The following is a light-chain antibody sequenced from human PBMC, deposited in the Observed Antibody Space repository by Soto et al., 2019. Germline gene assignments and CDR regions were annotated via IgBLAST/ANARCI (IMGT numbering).Light chain of an antibody. CDR3: QQYNEWPPFT. J-gene: IGKJ5*01. V-gene: IGKV3-15*01. CDR1: QSVSSK. Sequence: VMTQSAAALSVSTGGRATRSCRASQSVSSKLAWYQQKPGQAPRLLIYGASTRATGIPARFSGSGSGTEFTLTFSSLQSEDFAVYYCQQYNEWPPFTFGQGTRLEIK. CDR2: GAS.